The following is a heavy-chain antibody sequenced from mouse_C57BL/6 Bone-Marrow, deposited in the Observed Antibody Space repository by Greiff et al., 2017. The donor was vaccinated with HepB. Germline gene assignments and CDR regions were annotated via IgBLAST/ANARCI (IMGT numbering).Heavy chain of an antibody. CDR2: ISTYYGDA. CDR1: GYTFTDYA. CDR3: AREGFTTVVATRYFDV. V-gene: IGHV1-67*01. Sequence: LVESGPELVRPGVSVKISCKGSGYTFTDYAMHWVKQSHAKSLEWIGVISTYYGDASYNQKFKDKATMTVDKSSSTAYMELARLTSEDSAVYYCAREGFTTVVATRYFDVWGTGTTVTVSS. D-gene: IGHD1-1*01. J-gene: IGHJ1*03.